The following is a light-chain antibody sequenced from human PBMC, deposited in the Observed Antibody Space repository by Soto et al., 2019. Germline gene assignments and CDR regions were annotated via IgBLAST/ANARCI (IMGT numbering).Light chain of an antibody. CDR2: DDA. V-gene: IGLV3-21*02. J-gene: IGLJ2*01. CDR3: QVWDANTDHVV. CDR1: NIGSKT. Sequence: SYELTQPPSVSVAPGQTARLTCGGSNIGSKTVHWYQQKPGQAPVLVVYDDADRPSGIPERFSGSNSGNTAALTISRVEAGHEADYYCQVWDANTDHVVIGGGTKLTVL.